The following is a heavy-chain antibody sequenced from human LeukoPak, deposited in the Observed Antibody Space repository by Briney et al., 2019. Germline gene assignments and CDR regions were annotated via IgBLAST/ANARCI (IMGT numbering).Heavy chain of an antibody. D-gene: IGHD3-16*02. CDR1: GFTFSDYY. Sequence: GGSLRLSCAASGFTFSDYYMSWIRQAPGKGLEWVSYISSSGSTIYYADSVKGRFTISRDNAKNSLYLQMNSLRAEDTAVYYCARSPQLLLRLGELSWYYGMDVWGQGTTVTVSS. V-gene: IGHV3-11*01. J-gene: IGHJ6*02. CDR3: ARSPQLLLRLGELSWYYGMDV. CDR2: ISSSGSTI.